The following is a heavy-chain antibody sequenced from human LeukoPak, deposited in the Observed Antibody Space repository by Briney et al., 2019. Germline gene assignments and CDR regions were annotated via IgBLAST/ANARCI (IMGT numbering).Heavy chain of an antibody. D-gene: IGHD3-9*01. Sequence: SETLSLTCTVSGGSISSSSYYWGWIRQPPGKGLEWIGSIYYSGSTYYNPSLKSRVTISVDTSKNQFSLKLSSVTAADTAVYYCARDLTGYYTVVNWFDPWGQGTLVTVSS. CDR3: ARDLTGYYTVVNWFDP. CDR2: IYYSGST. V-gene: IGHV4-39*07. CDR1: GGSISSSSYY. J-gene: IGHJ5*02.